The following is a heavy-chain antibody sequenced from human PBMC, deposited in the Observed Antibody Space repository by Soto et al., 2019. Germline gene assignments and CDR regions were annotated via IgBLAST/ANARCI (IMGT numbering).Heavy chain of an antibody. CDR2: ISYDGSNK. J-gene: IGHJ4*02. Sequence: SCKASGFTFSSYGMHWVRQAPGKGLEWVAVISYDGSNKYYADSVKGRFTISRDNSKNTLYLQMNSLRAEDTAVYYCAKELGVDFDYWGQGTLVTVSS. CDR3: AKELGVDFDY. V-gene: IGHV3-30*18. CDR1: GFTFSSYG.